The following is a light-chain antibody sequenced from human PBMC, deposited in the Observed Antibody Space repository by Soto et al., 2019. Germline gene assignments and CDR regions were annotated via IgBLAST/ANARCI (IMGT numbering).Light chain of an antibody. J-gene: IGKJ4*01. V-gene: IGKV3-11*01. CDR2: DAS. CDR3: HQRSNWPPT. CDR1: QSVSSN. Sequence: EIVMTQSPATLSLSPGERATVSCRASQSVSSNLAWYQQKPGQAPRLLIYDASNRATGIPARFSGSGSGTDFTLTISSLQPEDFAVYYCHQRSNWPPTFGGGTKVDIK.